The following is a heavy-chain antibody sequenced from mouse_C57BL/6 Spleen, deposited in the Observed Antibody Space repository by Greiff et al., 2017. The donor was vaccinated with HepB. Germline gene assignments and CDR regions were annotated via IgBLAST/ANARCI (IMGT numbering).Heavy chain of an antibody. D-gene: IGHD1-1*01. CDR3: ARSGPYYGSSYGY. V-gene: IGHV1-50*01. Sequence: VQLQQPGAELVKPGASVKLSCKASGYTFTSYWMQWVKQRPGQGLEWIGEIDPSDSYTNYNQKFKGKATLTVDTSSSTAYMQLSSLTSEDSAVYYCARSGPYYGSSYGYWGQGTTLTVSS. CDR1: GYTFTSYW. J-gene: IGHJ2*01. CDR2: IDPSDSYT.